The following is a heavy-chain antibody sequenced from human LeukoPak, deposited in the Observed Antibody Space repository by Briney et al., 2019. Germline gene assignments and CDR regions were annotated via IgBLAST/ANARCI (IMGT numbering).Heavy chain of an antibody. Sequence: SETLSLTCTVSGASISSATWSWIWHRPRAGQGRVGYIYINVSTTNNTSPTSLVTLSIDTSKNHISLKMNSVTAADTATYYCARGPSITMVRGVMAFDIWGQGTMVTVSS. CDR3: ARGPSITMVRGVMAFDI. V-gene: IGHV4-4*08. CDR2: IYINVST. CDR1: GASISSAT. D-gene: IGHD3-10*01. J-gene: IGHJ3*02.